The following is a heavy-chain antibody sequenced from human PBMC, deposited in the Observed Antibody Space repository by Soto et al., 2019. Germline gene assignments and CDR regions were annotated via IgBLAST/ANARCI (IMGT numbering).Heavy chain of an antibody. CDR1: GGSFSGYC. D-gene: IGHD3-10*01. CDR3: ARVTLRDYYGSGSYGRSFDY. V-gene: IGHV4-34*01. J-gene: IGHJ4*02. Sequence: PSETLSLTCAVYGGSFSGYCWSWIRQPPGKELEWIGEINHRGSTNYNPSLKSRVNISVDKSKNQFSLKLSSVTAADTAVYYCARVTLRDYYGSGSYGRSFDYWGQGTLVTVSS. CDR2: INHRGST.